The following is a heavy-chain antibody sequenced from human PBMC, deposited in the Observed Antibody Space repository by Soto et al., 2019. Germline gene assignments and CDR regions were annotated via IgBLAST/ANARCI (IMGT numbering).Heavy chain of an antibody. Sequence: EVQLVESGGGLVQPGESLRLSCAASGFTFSNYWMHWVRQAPGKGLVWVSRIDSDGSRITYAAFVQGRFTISRDNAKNTVDLHMNSLTAEDTAVYYCVKTSLVVAVATREDFWGQGTLVTVSS. V-gene: IGHV3-74*01. CDR2: IDSDGSRI. CDR1: GFTFSNYW. J-gene: IGHJ4*02. CDR3: VKTSLVVAVATREDF. D-gene: IGHD2-15*01.